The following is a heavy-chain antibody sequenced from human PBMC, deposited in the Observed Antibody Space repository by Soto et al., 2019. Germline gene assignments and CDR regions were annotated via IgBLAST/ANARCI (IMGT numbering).Heavy chain of an antibody. CDR3: AREATMVRGVTSDYNWFDP. J-gene: IGHJ5*02. CDR2: ISSSGSTI. CDR1: GFTFSSYE. Sequence: GGSLRLSCAASGFTFSSYEMNWVRQAPGKGLEWVSYISSSGSTIYYADSVKGRFTIPRDNAKNSLYLQMNSLRAEDTAVYYCAREATMVRGVTSDYNWFDPWGQGTLVTVSS. D-gene: IGHD3-10*01. V-gene: IGHV3-48*03.